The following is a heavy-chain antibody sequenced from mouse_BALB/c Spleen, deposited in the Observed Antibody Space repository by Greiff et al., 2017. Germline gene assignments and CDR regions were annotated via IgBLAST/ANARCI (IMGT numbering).Heavy chain of an antibody. CDR1: GFTFTDYY. CDR2: IRNKANGYTT. CDR3: ARAQTGTFAY. V-gene: IGHV7-3*02. D-gene: IGHD4-1*01. J-gene: IGHJ3*01. Sequence: EVKLMESGGGLVQPGGSLRLSCATSGFTFTDYYMSWVRQPPGKALEWLGFIRNKANGYTTEYSASVKGRFTISRDNSQSILYLQMNTLRAEDSATYYCARAQTGTFAYWGQGTLVTVSA.